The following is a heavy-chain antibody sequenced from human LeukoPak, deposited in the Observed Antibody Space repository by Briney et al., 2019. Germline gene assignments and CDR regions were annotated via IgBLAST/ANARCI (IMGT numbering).Heavy chain of an antibody. CDR1: GYTFIGYY. CDR3: ARDQNYYDSSGYFGIDY. J-gene: IGHJ4*02. Sequence: GASVKVSCKASGYTFIGYYIHWVRQAPGQGLEWMGWINPNNGGTSYAQNFQDRVTMTRDTSINTAYMELSRLRSDDTAVYYCARDQNYYDSSGYFGIDYWGQGTLVTVS. CDR2: INPNNGGT. D-gene: IGHD3-22*01. V-gene: IGHV1-2*02.